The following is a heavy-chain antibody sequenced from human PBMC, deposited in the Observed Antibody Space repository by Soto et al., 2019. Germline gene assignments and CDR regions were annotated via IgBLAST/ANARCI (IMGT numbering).Heavy chain of an antibody. Sequence: PSETLSLTCAVSGYSISSGYYWGWIRQPPGRGLEWIGSIYHSGSTYYNPSLKSRVTISVDTSKNQFSLKLSSVTAADTAVYYCARSGGGYDHYYYYGMDVWGQGNTVTVSS. V-gene: IGHV4-38-2*01. J-gene: IGHJ6*02. CDR3: ARSGGGYDHYYYYGMDV. D-gene: IGHD3-16*01. CDR1: GYSISSGYY. CDR2: IYHSGST.